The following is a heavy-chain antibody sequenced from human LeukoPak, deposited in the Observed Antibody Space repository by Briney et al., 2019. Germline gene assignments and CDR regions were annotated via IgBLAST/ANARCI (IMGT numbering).Heavy chain of an antibody. CDR3: ARDLNCYDSSGPFDY. CDR2: IWYDGSNK. J-gene: IGHJ4*02. CDR1: GFTFSSYG. D-gene: IGHD3-22*01. Sequence: GRSLRLSCAASGFTFSSYGMHWVRQAPGKGLEWVAVIWYDGSNKYYADSVKGRFTISRDNSKNTLYLQMNSLRAEDTAVYYCARDLNCYDSSGPFDYWGQGTLVTVSS. V-gene: IGHV3-33*01.